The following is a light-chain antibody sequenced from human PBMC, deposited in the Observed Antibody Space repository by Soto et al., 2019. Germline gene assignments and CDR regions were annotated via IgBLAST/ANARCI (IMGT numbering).Light chain of an antibody. CDR2: GNS. J-gene: IGLJ3*02. V-gene: IGLV1-40*01. CDR3: ASRDDTLGGPV. Sequence: QSVLTQPPAVSGAPGQRVTISCTGSSSNIGAGYDVHWYQQLPGTAPKLLIYGNSNRPSGVPDRFSGSKSGTSASLAITGLQAEDEADYHCASRDDTLGGPVFGGGTKLTVL. CDR1: SSNIGAGYD.